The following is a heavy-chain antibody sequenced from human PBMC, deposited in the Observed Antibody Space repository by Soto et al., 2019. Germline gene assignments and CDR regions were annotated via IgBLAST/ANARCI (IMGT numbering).Heavy chain of an antibody. D-gene: IGHD3-3*01. CDR1: GFTFGDYA. V-gene: IGHV3-49*03. Sequence: GGSLRLSGTASGFTFGDYAMSWFRRAPGKGLEGVGFIRSKAYGGTTEYAGYVKGRFTISRDDSKSIAYLQMNSLKTEDTAVYYCTRGAHYDFWSGPDYYYYMDVWGKGTTVTVSS. CDR2: IRSKAYGGTT. J-gene: IGHJ6*03. CDR3: TRGAHYDFWSGPDYYYYMDV.